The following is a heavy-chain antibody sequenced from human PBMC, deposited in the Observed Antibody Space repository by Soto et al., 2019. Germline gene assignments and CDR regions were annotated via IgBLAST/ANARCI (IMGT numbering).Heavy chain of an antibody. CDR3: AKVVTNALDYFDY. V-gene: IGHV3-23*01. CDR2: FSGTDTST. Sequence: EVQLLESGGGLVQPGGSLRLSCAASGFTISSYGMSWVRQAPGKGLEWVSTFSGTDTSTYYADSVKGRFTISRDNSKSTLYLQMNSLRAEDTAVYYCAKVVTNALDYFDYWGQGTLVTVSS. D-gene: IGHD2-8*01. CDR1: GFTISSYG. J-gene: IGHJ4*02.